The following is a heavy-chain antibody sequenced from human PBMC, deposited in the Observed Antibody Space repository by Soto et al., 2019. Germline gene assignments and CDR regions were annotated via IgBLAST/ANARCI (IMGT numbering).Heavy chain of an antibody. Sequence: ASVKVSCKASGCTLTSLALHWVRQAPGQRLEWMGWINAGNGNTKYSQKFQGRVTITRDTSASTAYMELSSLRSEDTAVYYCARSIVVVTALDYWGQGTLVTVSS. D-gene: IGHD2-21*02. CDR3: ARSIVVVTALDY. CDR1: GCTLTSLA. V-gene: IGHV1-3*01. J-gene: IGHJ4*02. CDR2: INAGNGNT.